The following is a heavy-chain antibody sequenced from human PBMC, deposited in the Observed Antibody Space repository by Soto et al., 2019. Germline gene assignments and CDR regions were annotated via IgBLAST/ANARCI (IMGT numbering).Heavy chain of an antibody. V-gene: IGHV1-69*06. CDR1: GCTFSSYA. J-gene: IGHJ3*02. CDR2: IIPIFGTA. Sequence: GASVKVSCKASGCTFSSYAISCVRQAPGQGLEWMGGIIPIFGTANYAQKFQGRVTITADKSTSTAYMELSSLRSEDTAVYYCARSMTTVVLDAFDIWGQGTMVTVSS. CDR3: ARSMTTVVLDAFDI. D-gene: IGHD4-17*01.